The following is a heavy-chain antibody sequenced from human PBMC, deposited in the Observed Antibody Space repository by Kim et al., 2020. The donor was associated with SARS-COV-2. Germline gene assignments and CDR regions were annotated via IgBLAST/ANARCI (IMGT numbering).Heavy chain of an antibody. CDR3: ARGPSRPITMVRVTRREGWFDP. V-gene: IGHV4-34*01. J-gene: IGHJ5*02. Sequence: SETLSLTCAVYGGSFSGYYWSWIRQPPGKGLEWIGEINHSGSTNYNPSLKSRVTISVDTSKNQFSLKLSSVTAADTAVYYCARGPSRPITMVRVTRREGWFDPWGQGTLVTVSS. D-gene: IGHD3-10*01. CDR2: INHSGST. CDR1: GGSFSGYY.